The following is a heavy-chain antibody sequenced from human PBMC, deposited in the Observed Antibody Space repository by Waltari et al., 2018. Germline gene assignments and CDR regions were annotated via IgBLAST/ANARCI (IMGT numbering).Heavy chain of an antibody. CDR2: IYHSGST. J-gene: IGHJ4*02. Sequence: QVQLQESGPGLVKPSETLSLTCAVSGYSISSGYYWGWIRQPPGKGLEWIGSIYHSGSTYYNPSLKSRVTISVDTSISTAYMELSRLRSDDTAVYYCARQGGYSSGFDYWGQGTLVTVSS. CDR3: ARQGGYSSGFDY. D-gene: IGHD6-19*01. V-gene: IGHV4-38-2*01. CDR1: GYSISSGYY.